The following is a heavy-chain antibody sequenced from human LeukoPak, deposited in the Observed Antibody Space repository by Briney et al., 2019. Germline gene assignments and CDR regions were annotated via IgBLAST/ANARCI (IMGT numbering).Heavy chain of an antibody. Sequence: ASVKVSCKASGYTSTGYYMHWVRQAPGQGLEWMGWINPNSGGTNSAQKFQGRVTMTRDTSINTAYIGLSRLRSDDTAVYYCARDSGPYNSGWYYFDYWGQGTLVTVSS. D-gene: IGHD6-19*01. CDR3: ARDSGPYNSGWYYFDY. J-gene: IGHJ4*02. CDR1: GYTSTGYY. CDR2: INPNSGGT. V-gene: IGHV1-2*02.